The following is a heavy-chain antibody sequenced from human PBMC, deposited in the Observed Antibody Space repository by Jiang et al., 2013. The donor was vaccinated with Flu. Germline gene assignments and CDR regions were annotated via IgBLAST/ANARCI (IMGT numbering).Heavy chain of an antibody. J-gene: IGHJ6*02. CDR3: ARDLRFLEPDV. CDR2: ISSSSSYI. V-gene: IGHV3-21*01. Sequence: QLLESGGGLVKPGGSLRLSCAASGFTFSSYGMNWVRQAPGKGLEWVSSISSSSSYIYYADSVKGRFTISRDNAKNSLYLQLNSLRAEDTAVYYCARDLRFLEPDVWGQGTTVTVSS. D-gene: IGHD3-3*01. CDR1: GFTFSSYG.